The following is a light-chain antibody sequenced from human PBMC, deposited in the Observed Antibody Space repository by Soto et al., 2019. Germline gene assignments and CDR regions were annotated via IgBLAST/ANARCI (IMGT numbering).Light chain of an antibody. V-gene: IGLV1-47*02. Sequence: QSVLTQPPSASGTPGQRVTISCSGSSSNIGSNYVYWYQQLPGTAPKLLIYSNNQRPSGVPDRFSGSKSGNTASLTISGLQAEDEADYYCSSYTSSSTLGYVFGTGTKVTV. J-gene: IGLJ1*01. CDR3: SSYTSSSTLGYV. CDR2: SNN. CDR1: SSNIGSNY.